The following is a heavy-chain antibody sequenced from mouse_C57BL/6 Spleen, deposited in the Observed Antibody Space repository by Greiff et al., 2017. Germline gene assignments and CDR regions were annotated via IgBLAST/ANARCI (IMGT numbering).Heavy chain of an antibody. J-gene: IGHJ3*01. V-gene: IGHV1-50*01. D-gene: IGHD4-1*01. CDR1: GYTFTSYW. CDR3: ARRSNWDEAY. CDR2: IDPSDSYT. Sequence: QVQLQQPGAELVKPGASVKLSCKASGYTFTSYWMQWVKQRPGQGLEWIGEIDPSDSYTNYNQKFKGEATLTVDTSSSTAYMQLSSLTSEDSAVYYCARRSNWDEAYWGQGTLVTVSA.